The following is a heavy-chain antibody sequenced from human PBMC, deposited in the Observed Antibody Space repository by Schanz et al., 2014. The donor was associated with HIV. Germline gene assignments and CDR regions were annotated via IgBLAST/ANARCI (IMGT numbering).Heavy chain of an antibody. CDR3: ARGGIWEWDQPDFDY. V-gene: IGHV3-9*01. J-gene: IGHJ4*02. CDR1: GFTFDDYG. CDR2: ISWNSGSR. Sequence: EVQLVESGGGLVQPGRSLRLSCAASGFTFDDYGMHWVRQAPGKGLEWVSGISWNSGSRGHADSVKGRFTISRDNSKNTLYLQMNSLRADDTAVYYCARGGIWEWDQPDFDYWGQGTLVTVSS. D-gene: IGHD2-15*01.